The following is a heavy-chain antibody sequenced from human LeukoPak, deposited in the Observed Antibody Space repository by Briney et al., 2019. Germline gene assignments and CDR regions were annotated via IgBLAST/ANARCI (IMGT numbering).Heavy chain of an antibody. D-gene: IGHD1-1*01. Sequence: PGGSLRLSCTASAFIFSDYEMHWGRQAPGKGLEWISYINTFSTAMYYADSVKGRFTISRDNAKNSVFLQMNSLRVDDTALYFCARSVPEPRAGMGPLDYWGQGTPVTVPS. J-gene: IGHJ4*02. CDR2: INTFSTAM. CDR1: AFIFSDYE. CDR3: ARSVPEPRAGMGPLDY. V-gene: IGHV3-48*03.